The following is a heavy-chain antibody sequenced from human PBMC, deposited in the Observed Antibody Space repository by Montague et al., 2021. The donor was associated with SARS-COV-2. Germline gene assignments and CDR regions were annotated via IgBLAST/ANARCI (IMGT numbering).Heavy chain of an antibody. D-gene: IGHD2-2*01. CDR1: GDSMTSGSHF. Sequence: TLSLTCTVSGDSMTSGSHFWTWVRQPAGKGLEWIGHIQTSGNSNYNPSLRDRITLSIDTSRNQFSLELRSVTAADSAVYFCARDRPESWRISPGLAGLFATVVHSTSGMDVWGRGTTVIVS. CDR3: ARDRPESWRISPGLAGLFATVVHSTSGMDV. CDR2: IQTSGNS. V-gene: IGHV4-61*09. J-gene: IGHJ6*02.